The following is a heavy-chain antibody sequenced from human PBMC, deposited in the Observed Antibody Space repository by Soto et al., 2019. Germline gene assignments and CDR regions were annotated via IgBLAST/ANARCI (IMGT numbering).Heavy chain of an antibody. D-gene: IGHD3-10*01. CDR1: GYTFTSYG. CDR3: ARARSGGEAFDI. CDR2: ITANNGGT. V-gene: IGHV1-2*02. Sequence: ASVKVSCKASGYTFTSYGISWVRQAPGQGLEWMGWITANNGGTNYAQKVQGRVTMTRDTSISTAYMELSRLRSDDTAVYYCARARSGGEAFDIWGQGTMVTVSS. J-gene: IGHJ3*02.